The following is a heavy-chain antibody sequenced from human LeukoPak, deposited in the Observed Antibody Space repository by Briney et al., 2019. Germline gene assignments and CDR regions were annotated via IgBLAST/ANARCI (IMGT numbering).Heavy chain of an antibody. D-gene: IGHD5-18*01. CDR3: ARDERWIQFNY. CDR2: ISGSGGST. V-gene: IGHV3-23*01. Sequence: PPGRSLRLSCAGSGFTFDDYAMHWVRQAPGKGLEWVSAISGSGGSTYYADSVKGRFTISRDNSKNTLYLHMNGLRVEDTAIYNCARDERWIQFNYWGQGTLVTVSS. CDR1: GFTFDDYA. J-gene: IGHJ4*02.